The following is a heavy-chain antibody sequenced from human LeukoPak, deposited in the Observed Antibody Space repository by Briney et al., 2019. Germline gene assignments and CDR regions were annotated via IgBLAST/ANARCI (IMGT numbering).Heavy chain of an antibody. J-gene: IGHJ4*02. CDR1: GLTFSDYY. CDR3: ARWDSSGCLDY. Sequence: KPGGSLRFSCAASGLTFSDYYMSWIRQAPGKGLEWVSYISSSGTTIYYADSVKGRFTISRDNAKNSLYLQMNSLRAEDTAVYFCARWDSSGCLDYWGQGTLVTVSS. CDR2: ISSSGTTI. V-gene: IGHV3-11*01. D-gene: IGHD3-22*01.